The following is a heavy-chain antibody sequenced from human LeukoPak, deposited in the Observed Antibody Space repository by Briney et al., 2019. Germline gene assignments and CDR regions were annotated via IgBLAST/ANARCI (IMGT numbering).Heavy chain of an antibody. CDR1: GFTFSSHL. J-gene: IGHJ4*02. Sequence: GGSLRLSCAASGFTFSSHLMHWVRQAPGKGLVWVSRISSDGTYPNYADSVRGRFTISRDNAKNTLYLQMNSLRAEDTAVYYCAKDREYSYGFTFDYWGQGTLVTVSS. V-gene: IGHV3-74*01. D-gene: IGHD5-18*01. CDR2: ISSDGTYP. CDR3: AKDREYSYGFTFDY.